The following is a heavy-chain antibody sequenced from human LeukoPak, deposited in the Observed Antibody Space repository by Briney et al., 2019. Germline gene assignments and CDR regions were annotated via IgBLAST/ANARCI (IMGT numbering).Heavy chain of an antibody. D-gene: IGHD6-19*01. V-gene: IGHV4-59*01. CDR3: ARCERRKEWLAGGVDY. Sequence: SETLSLTRTVSGGSLNTYYWSWIRQPPGKGLEWIGYIYYSGSTNYNPSLKSRVTISVDTSKNQFSLKMSSVTAADTGVYYCARCERRKEWLAGGVDYWGQGTLVTVSS. CDR2: IYYSGST. CDR1: GGSLNTYY. J-gene: IGHJ4*02.